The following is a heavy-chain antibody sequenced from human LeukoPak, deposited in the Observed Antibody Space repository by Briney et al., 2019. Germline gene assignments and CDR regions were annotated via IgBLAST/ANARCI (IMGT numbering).Heavy chain of an antibody. CDR3: ATSGYSDSGYVYC. CDR2: LNPNSGGT. V-gene: IGHV1-2*02. J-gene: IGHJ4*02. Sequence: ASVKVSCKASGYTFTGYYMHWVRQAPGQGLEWMGWLNPNSGGTNYAQKLQGRVTMTRDTSISTAYMELNRLRSDDTAVYYCATSGYSDSGYVYCWGQGTLVTVSS. D-gene: IGHD5-12*01. CDR1: GYTFTGYY.